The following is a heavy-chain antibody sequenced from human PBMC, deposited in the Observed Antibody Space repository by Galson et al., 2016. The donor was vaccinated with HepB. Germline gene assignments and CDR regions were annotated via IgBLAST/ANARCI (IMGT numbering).Heavy chain of an antibody. D-gene: IGHD5-24*01. V-gene: IGHV1-18*04. CDR2: ISANSGNA. CDR1: GYSFPTYG. J-gene: IGHJ4*02. Sequence: SVKVSCKASGYSFPTYGISWVRQAPGQGLEWLGWISANSGNANYAQKFQGRVTMTRDTPASTVYMELRILRSDDTAVYYCARDVQFRFDYWGQGTLVTVSS. CDR3: ARDVQFRFDY.